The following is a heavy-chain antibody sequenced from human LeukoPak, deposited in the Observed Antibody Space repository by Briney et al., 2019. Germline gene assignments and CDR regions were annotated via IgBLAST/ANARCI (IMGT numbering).Heavy chain of an antibody. J-gene: IGHJ4*02. CDR3: AKTRPLDSSSWSHGDY. CDR1: GFTVSSNY. V-gene: IGHV3-53*01. CDR2: IYSGGST. D-gene: IGHD6-13*01. Sequence: GGSLRLSCAASGFTVSSNYMSWVRQAPGKGLEWVSVIYSGGSTYYGDSVKGRFTISRDNSKNTLYLQMNSLRAEDTAVYYCAKTRPLDSSSWSHGDYWGQGTLVTVSS.